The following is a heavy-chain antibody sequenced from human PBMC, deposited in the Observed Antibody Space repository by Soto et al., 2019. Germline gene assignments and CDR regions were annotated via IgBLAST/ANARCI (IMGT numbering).Heavy chain of an antibody. CDR3: ARYDGWVTTMPFDY. Sequence: QVQLVQSGAEVKKPGASVKVFCKASGYTFTSYAISWVRQAPGQGLEWMGWISTYNGNTNYAQKFQGRVTMTTDTSTSTAYMELRSLRSDDTAVYYCARYDGWVTTMPFDYWGQGTLVTVSS. J-gene: IGHJ4*02. V-gene: IGHV1-18*01. D-gene: IGHD2-21*02. CDR1: GYTFTSYA. CDR2: ISTYNGNT.